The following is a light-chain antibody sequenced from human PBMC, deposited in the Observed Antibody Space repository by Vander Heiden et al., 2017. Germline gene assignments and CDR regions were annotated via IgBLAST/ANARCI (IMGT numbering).Light chain of an antibody. CDR1: SNDVGNYNL. Sequence: QSALTQPASVPGSPGQSITIPCTGTSNDVGNYNLVSWYQQHPGKAPKLIIYDVRERPSGVSDRFSGSKSGNTASLTISGLQAEDEADYYCCSYAGPDTYVFGTVTKVTVL. CDR2: DVR. V-gene: IGLV2-23*02. CDR3: CSYAGPDTYV. J-gene: IGLJ1*01.